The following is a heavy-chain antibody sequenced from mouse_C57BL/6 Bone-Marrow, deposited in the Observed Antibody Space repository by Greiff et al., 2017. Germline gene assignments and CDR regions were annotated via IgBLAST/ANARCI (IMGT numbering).Heavy chain of an antibody. CDR2: FLPGSGST. J-gene: IGHJ2*03. V-gene: IGHV1-9*01. CDR3: ARWGTTVVAEDY. Sequence: QVQLKQSGAELMKPGASVKLSCKATGYTFTGYWFEWVKQRPGHGLQWIGEFLPGSGSTNYNEKFKGKATFTADTSSNTAYMQLSSLTTEDSAIYYWARWGTTVVAEDYWGQGTSLTVSS. CDR1: GYTFTGYW. D-gene: IGHD1-1*01.